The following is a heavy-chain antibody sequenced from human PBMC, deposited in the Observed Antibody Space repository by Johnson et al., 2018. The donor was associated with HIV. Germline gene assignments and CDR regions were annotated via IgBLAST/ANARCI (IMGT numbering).Heavy chain of an antibody. Sequence: VQLVESGGGVARPGGSLRLSCAASGFTVSSTYMSWVRQAPGKGLEWVSAIYSGGSTYYADSVKGRFTISRDNSKNTLSLQMISLRAEDTAMYYCAKDRGLWFGDDAFDIWGQGTMVTVSS. CDR3: AKDRGLWFGDDAFDI. CDR1: GFTVSSTY. D-gene: IGHD3-10*01. V-gene: IGHV3-66*01. CDR2: IYSGGST. J-gene: IGHJ3*02.